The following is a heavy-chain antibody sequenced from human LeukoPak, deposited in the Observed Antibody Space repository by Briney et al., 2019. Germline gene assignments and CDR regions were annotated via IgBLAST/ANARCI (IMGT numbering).Heavy chain of an antibody. CDR1: GFTFSSYA. CDR3: VKVQIAEENDY. CDR2: ISSNGGST. D-gene: IGHD6-13*01. J-gene: IGHJ4*02. Sequence: GGSLRLSCSASGFTFSSYAMHWVRQAPGKGLEYVSAISSNGGSTYYADSVKGRFTISRDNSMNTLYLQMSSLRAEDTAVYYCVKVQIAEENDYWGQGTLVTVSS. V-gene: IGHV3-64D*06.